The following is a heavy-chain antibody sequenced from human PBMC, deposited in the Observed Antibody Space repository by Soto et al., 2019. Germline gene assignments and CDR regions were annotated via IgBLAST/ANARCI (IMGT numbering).Heavy chain of an antibody. D-gene: IGHD2-2*01. Sequence: GGSLRLSCAASGFTFSSYAMSWVRQAPGKGLEWVSAISGSGGSTYYADSVKGRFTISRDNSKNTLYLQMNSLRAEDTAVYYCAKFRGFCSGSSCYGEDYKNGMDVGGKGPRVTVS. J-gene: IGHJ6*04. CDR3: AKFRGFCSGSSCYGEDYKNGMDV. CDR2: ISGSGGST. CDR1: GFTFSSYA. V-gene: IGHV3-23*01.